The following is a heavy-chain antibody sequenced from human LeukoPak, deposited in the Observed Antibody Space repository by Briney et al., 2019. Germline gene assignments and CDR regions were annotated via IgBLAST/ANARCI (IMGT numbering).Heavy chain of an antibody. CDR2: IYYSGST. CDR3: XXXXXXXXXYLEDAFDI. D-gene: IGHD3-3*01. V-gene: IGHV4-59*01. J-gene: IGHJ3*02. Sequence: SETLSLTCTVSGGSISSYYWSWIRQPPGKGLEWIGYIYYSGSTNYNPSLKSRVTISVATSKNQFSLKLSSVTAADTAVYYCXXXXXXXXXYLEDAFDIWGQGTMVTVSS. CDR1: GGSISSYY.